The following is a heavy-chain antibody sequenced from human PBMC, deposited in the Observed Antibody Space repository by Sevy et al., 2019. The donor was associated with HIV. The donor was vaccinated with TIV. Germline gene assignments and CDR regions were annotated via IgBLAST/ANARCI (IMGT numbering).Heavy chain of an antibody. V-gene: IGHV1-18*01. CDR2: ISAYNGNT. D-gene: IGHD3-22*01. CDR3: ARDESFSLIVVDLDY. J-gene: IGHJ4*02. CDR1: GYTFTNYG. Sequence: ASVKVSCKASGYTFTNYGVTWVRQAPGQGLEWMEWISAYNGNTKYAEKLQDRVTMTTDTATNTAYMELRSLRSDDTAVYYCARDESFSLIVVDLDYWGQGTLVTVSS.